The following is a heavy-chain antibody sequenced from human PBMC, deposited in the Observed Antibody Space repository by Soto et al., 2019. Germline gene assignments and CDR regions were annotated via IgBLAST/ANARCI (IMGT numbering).Heavy chain of an antibody. D-gene: IGHD2-21*01. CDR2: INHSGST. CDR1: GGSFSGYY. CDR3: ARDNIAGLFDY. J-gene: IGHJ4*02. V-gene: IGHV4-34*01. Sequence: QVQLQQWGAGLLKPSETLSLTCAVYGGSFSGYYWTWIRQPPGTGLEWMGEINHSGSTNYNPSLKSRFTIAVDTSKNQFSLKLTSVTAADTAVYYCARDNIAGLFDYWGQGTLVTVSS.